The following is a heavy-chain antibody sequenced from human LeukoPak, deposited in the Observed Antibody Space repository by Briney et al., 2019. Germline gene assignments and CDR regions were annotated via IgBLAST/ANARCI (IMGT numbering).Heavy chain of an antibody. J-gene: IGHJ5*02. V-gene: IGHV4-59*01. CDR3: ARDGSGYSRYNWFDP. D-gene: IGHD3-22*01. CDR2: IYYSGST. Sequence: SETLSLTCTVSGGSISSYYWSWIRQPPGKGLEWIGYIYYSGSTNYNPSLKSRVTISVDTSKNQFSLKLSSVTAADTAVYYCARDGSGYSRYNWFDPWGQGTLVTVSS. CDR1: GGSISSYY.